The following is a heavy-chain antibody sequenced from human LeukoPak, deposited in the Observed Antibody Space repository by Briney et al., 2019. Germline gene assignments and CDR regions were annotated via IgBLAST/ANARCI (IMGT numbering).Heavy chain of an antibody. Sequence: GGSLRLSCAASGFTFDDYAMHWVRQAPGKGLEWVSGISWNSGSIGYADSVKGRFTISRDNAKNSLYLQMNSLRAEDTALYYCAKDLGSTGDYWGQGILVTVSS. CDR1: GFTFDDYA. CDR3: AKDLGSTGDY. V-gene: IGHV3-9*01. D-gene: IGHD5/OR15-5a*01. J-gene: IGHJ4*02. CDR2: ISWNSGSI.